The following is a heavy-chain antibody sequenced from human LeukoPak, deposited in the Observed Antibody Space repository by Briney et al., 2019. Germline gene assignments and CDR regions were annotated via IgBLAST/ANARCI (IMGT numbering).Heavy chain of an antibody. CDR3: ARVRMVVVLHDAFDI. CDR2: INPNSGGT. V-gene: IGHV1-2*02. Sequence: ASVKVSFKASGYTFTGYYMHWVRQAPGQGLEWMGWINPNSGGTNYAQKFQGRVTMTRDTSISTAYMELSRLRSDDTAVYYCARVRMVVVLHDAFDIWGQGTMVTVSS. D-gene: IGHD2-15*01. J-gene: IGHJ3*02. CDR1: GYTFTGYY.